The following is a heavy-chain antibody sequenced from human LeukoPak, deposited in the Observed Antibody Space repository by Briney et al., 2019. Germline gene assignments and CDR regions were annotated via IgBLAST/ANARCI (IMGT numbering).Heavy chain of an antibody. D-gene: IGHD3-22*01. CDR3: ARDGSYSASSGYSRD. CDR2: ISSSSRYI. Sequence: GGSLRLSCAASGFTFSSYSMNWVRQAPGEGLEWVSSISSSSRYIYYADSVKGRFTISRDNAKNALYLQMNSLRAEHTAVYYCARDGSYSASSGYSRDWGQGPLVTVSS. J-gene: IGHJ4*02. V-gene: IGHV3-21*01. CDR1: GFTFSSYS.